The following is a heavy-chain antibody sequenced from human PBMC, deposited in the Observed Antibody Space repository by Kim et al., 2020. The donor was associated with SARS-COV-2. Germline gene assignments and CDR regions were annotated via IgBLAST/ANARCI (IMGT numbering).Heavy chain of an antibody. CDR2: IIPIFGTA. J-gene: IGHJ6*02. CDR1: GGTFSSYA. Sequence: SVKVSCKASGGTFSSYAISWVRQAPGQGLEWMGGIIPIFGTANYAQKFQGRVTITADESTSTAYMELSSLRSEDTAVYYCAGRYSYGRKGDYYYYGMDVWGQGTTVTVSS. D-gene: IGHD5-18*01. CDR3: AGRYSYGRKGDYYYYGMDV. V-gene: IGHV1-69*13.